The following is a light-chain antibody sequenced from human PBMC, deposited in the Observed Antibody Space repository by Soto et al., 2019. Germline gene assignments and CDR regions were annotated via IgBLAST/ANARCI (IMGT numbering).Light chain of an antibody. CDR1: QSVSRSS. CDR3: QHYGRSPVVT. CDR2: GAS. Sequence: EIVLTQSPGTLSLSPGERATLSCRASQSVSRSSLAWYQHKPGQAPRLLIYGASNRAAGIPDRFSGRGAGTDCTLTISRLEPEDFAVYYCQHYGRSPVVTFGQGKRLEIK. V-gene: IGKV3-20*01. J-gene: IGKJ5*01.